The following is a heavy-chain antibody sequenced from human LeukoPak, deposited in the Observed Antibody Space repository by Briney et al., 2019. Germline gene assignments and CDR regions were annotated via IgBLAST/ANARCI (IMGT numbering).Heavy chain of an antibody. CDR3: ASSGFGEFTVDY. CDR1: GGSISSSSYY. V-gene: IGHV4-39*01. Sequence: SETLSLTCTVSGGSISSSSYYWGWIRQPPGKGLEWIGSIYYSGSTYYNPSLKSRVTISVDTSKNQFSLKLSSVTAADTAVYYCASSGFGEFTVDYWSQGTLVTVSS. CDR2: IYYSGST. D-gene: IGHD3-10*01. J-gene: IGHJ4*02.